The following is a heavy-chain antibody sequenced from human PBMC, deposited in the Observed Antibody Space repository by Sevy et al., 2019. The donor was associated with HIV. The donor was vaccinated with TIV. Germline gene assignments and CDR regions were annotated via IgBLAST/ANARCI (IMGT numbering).Heavy chain of an antibody. J-gene: IGHJ5*02. D-gene: IGHD3-22*01. CDR1: GGSISSGGFF. Sequence: SETLSLTCSVSGGSISSGGFFWSWIRQHPGKGLEWIGYIYYGGGTYYNPSLKSRSMISVDTSKNQFSLKVNSVTVAETAMYYCARFYDSSGGWFDPWGQGMLVTVSS. CDR2: IYYGGGT. CDR3: ARFYDSSGGWFDP. V-gene: IGHV4-31*03.